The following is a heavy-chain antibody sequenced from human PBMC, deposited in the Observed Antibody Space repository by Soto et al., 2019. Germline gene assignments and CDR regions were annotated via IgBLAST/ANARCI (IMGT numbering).Heavy chain of an antibody. CDR3: ARAPKVSGSSQTRPDF. CDR1: SGSFSGYY. CDR2: ISQSGNT. V-gene: IGHV4-34*01. D-gene: IGHD6-6*01. Sequence: PSETLSLTCSIYSGSFSGYYWRWMRDPPGKGLEWIGEISQSGNTNYSPSLKSRVSISIDTSKKQFSLNLASVSAADTAVYYCARAPKVSGSSQTRPDFWGQGTLVTVSS. J-gene: IGHJ4*02.